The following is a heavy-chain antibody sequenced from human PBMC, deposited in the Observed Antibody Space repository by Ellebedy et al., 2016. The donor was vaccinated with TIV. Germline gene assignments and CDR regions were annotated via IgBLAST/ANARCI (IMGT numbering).Heavy chain of an antibody. D-gene: IGHD3-16*01. Sequence: ASVKVSXXVSGYTLTELSMHWVRQAPGKGLEWMGGFDPEDGETIYAQKFQGRVTMTEDTSTDTAYMELSSLRSEDTAVYYCATDPGGLFLGELDVWGQGTTVTVSS. CDR1: GYTLTELS. CDR2: FDPEDGET. J-gene: IGHJ6*02. V-gene: IGHV1-24*01. CDR3: ATDPGGLFLGELDV.